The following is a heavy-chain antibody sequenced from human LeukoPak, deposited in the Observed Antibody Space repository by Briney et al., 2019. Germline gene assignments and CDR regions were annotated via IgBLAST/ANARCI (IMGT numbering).Heavy chain of an antibody. CDR1: GGSISRGSYY. V-gene: IGHV4-61*02. CDR2: IYTSGST. D-gene: IGHD5-12*01. J-gene: IGHJ1*01. Sequence: SETLSLICTVSGGSISRGSYYWSWIRQPAGKGLEWIGRIYTSGSTNYNPSLKSRVTISVDTSKNQFSLKLSSVTAADTAVYYCARGLEYFQHWGQGTLVTVSS. CDR3: ARGLEYFQH.